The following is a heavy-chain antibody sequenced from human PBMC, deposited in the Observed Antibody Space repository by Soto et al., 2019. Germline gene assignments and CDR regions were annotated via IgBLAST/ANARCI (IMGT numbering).Heavy chain of an antibody. D-gene: IGHD3-9*01. CDR1: GFTFSDHQ. Sequence: GGSLRLSCAASGFTFSDHQMNWVRQAPGRGLEWVSVIYSSGTTYYGDSVKGRFTISRDNSKNTLYLQMNSLRTEDTALYYCARAGSPFHSDSTGYWGFDYWGQGTLVTVSS. J-gene: IGHJ4*02. CDR2: IYSSGTT. CDR3: ARAGSPFHSDSTGYWGFDY. V-gene: IGHV3-53*01.